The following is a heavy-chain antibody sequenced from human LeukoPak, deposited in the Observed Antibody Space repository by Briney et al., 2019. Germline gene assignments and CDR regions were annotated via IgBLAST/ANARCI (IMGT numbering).Heavy chain of an antibody. V-gene: IGHV3-23*01. Sequence: LAGGSLRLSCAASGFTFSSYAMSWVRQAPGKGLEWVSAISGSGGSTYYADSVKGRFTISRDNSKNTLYLQMNSLRAEDTAVYYCAKPSEGMIVVVMYFDYWGQGTPVTVSS. D-gene: IGHD3-22*01. J-gene: IGHJ4*02. CDR3: AKPSEGMIVVVMYFDY. CDR1: GFTFSSYA. CDR2: ISGSGGST.